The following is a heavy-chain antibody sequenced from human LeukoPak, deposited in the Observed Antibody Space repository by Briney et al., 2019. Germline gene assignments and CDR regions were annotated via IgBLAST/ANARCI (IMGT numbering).Heavy chain of an antibody. CDR1: GGSFSGYY. CDR3: ARVYITKWSLGY. CDR2: INHSGST. V-gene: IGHV4-34*01. J-gene: IGHJ4*02. Sequence: SETLSLTCAVYGGSFSGYYWSWIRQPPGKGLEWIGEINHSGSTFYNPSLKSRVTISVDTSMSQFSLKLSSVTAADTAIYYCARVYITKWSLGYWGRGTLVTVSS. D-gene: IGHD2-15*01.